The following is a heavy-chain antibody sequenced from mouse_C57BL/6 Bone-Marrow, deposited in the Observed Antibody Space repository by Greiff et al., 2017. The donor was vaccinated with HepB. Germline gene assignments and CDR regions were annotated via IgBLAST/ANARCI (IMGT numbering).Heavy chain of an antibody. D-gene: IGHD2-5*01. Sequence: QVQLQQSGPGLVQPSQSLSITCTVSGFSLTSYGVHWVRQSPGKGLEWLGVIWSGGSTDYNAAFISRLSISKDNSKSQVFFKMNSLQADDTAIYYCARPYYSNSFAHWGQGTLVTVSA. V-gene: IGHV2-2*01. CDR1: GFSLTSYG. J-gene: IGHJ3*01. CDR3: ARPYYSNSFAH. CDR2: IWSGGST.